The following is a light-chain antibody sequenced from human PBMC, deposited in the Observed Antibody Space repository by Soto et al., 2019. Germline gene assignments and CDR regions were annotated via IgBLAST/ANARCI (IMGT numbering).Light chain of an antibody. CDR2: GAS. V-gene: IGKV3-15*01. CDR1: QGIGST. J-gene: IGKJ4*01. Sequence: EIVMTQSPATLSVSPGERAALSCRASQGIGSTLAWYQQKPGQTPRLLIYGASTRATGVPARFSGSGSGTEFTLTINSLQSEDSAVYYCQRYNNWPLTFGGGTKVDIK. CDR3: QRYNNWPLT.